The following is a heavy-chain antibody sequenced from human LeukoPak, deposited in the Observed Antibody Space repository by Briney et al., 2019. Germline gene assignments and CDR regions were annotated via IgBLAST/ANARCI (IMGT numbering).Heavy chain of an antibody. J-gene: IGHJ4*02. CDR2: INPNSGGT. CDR3: ARKDQYYYDSSGYYPLDY. Sequence: ASVKVSCKASGYTFTGYYMHWVRQAPGQGLEWMGRINPNSGGTNYAQKFQGRVTMTRDTSISTAYMELSRLRSDDTAVYYCARKDQYYYDSSGYYPLDYWGQGTLVTVSS. CDR1: GYTFTGYY. D-gene: IGHD3-22*01. V-gene: IGHV1-2*06.